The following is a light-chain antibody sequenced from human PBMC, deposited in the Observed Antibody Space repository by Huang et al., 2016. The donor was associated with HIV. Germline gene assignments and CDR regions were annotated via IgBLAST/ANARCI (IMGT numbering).Light chain of an antibody. J-gene: IGKJ5*01. CDR3: QQSYGALSS. CDR1: QSVGTY. V-gene: IGKV1-39*01. Sequence: IQMTQSPTSLSASVGARVYISCRTSQSVGTYLNWYQQKPGKAPKCLISYAASLHSGVPSRFSGGGSGTVFTLPIRGRQFDDFATYFCQQSYGALSSFGPGTRL. CDR2: YAA.